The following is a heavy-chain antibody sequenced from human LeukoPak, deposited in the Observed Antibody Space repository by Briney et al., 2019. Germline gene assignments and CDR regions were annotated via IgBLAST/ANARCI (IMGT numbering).Heavy chain of an antibody. D-gene: IGHD2/OR15-2a*01. J-gene: IGHJ5*02. CDR2: ISYDGSNK. Sequence: PGGSLRLSCSASGFTFSTHSMHWVRQAPGKGLEWVAVISYDGSNKYYADSVKGRFTISRDNSKNTLYLQMNSLRAEDTAVYYCAKDRNPGFFNWFDPWGQGTLVTVSS. CDR3: AKDRNPGFFNWFDP. CDR1: GFTFSTHS. V-gene: IGHV3-30*04.